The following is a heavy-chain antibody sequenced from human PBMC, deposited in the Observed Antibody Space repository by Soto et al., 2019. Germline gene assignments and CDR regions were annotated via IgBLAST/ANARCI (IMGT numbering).Heavy chain of an antibody. V-gene: IGHV1-69*02. CDR2: IIPILGIA. Sequence: ASVKVSFKASGGTFSSYTISWVRQAPGQGLEWMGRIIPILGIANYAQKFQGRVTITADKSTSTAYMELSSLRSEDTAVYYCARSRGEYSGYDTGYWGQRTLVTVSS. J-gene: IGHJ4*02. CDR3: ARSRGEYSGYDTGY. CDR1: GGTFSSYT. D-gene: IGHD5-12*01.